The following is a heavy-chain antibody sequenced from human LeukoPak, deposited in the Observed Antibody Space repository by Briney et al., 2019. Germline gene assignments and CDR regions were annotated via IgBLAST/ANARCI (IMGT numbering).Heavy chain of an antibody. CDR3: TTYYGDQPLPDY. J-gene: IGHJ4*02. V-gene: IGHV3-30*02. D-gene: IGHD4-17*01. CDR1: GFTFSSYA. Sequence: GGALRLSCAASGFTFSSYAMHWVRQAPGKGLEWVAFIRSDGSNKSYADSVKGRFTISRDNSKNTLYLQMNSLKTKDTAVYYCTTYYGDQPLPDYWGQGTLVTVSA. CDR2: IRSDGSNK.